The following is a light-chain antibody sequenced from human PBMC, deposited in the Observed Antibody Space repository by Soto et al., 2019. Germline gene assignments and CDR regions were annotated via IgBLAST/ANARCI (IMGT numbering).Light chain of an antibody. CDR3: QQYHIWPPCT. V-gene: IGKV1-5*03. J-gene: IGKJ1*01. CDR1: QSISSW. CDR2: KAS. Sequence: DRQVSQSPSTLSSSVLDIFTITCRASQSISSWLAWYQQKPGKAPKLLIYKASSLESGVPSRFSGSGSGTEFTLTISSLQSEDFAVHYCQQYHIWPPCTSAQRTKLAIK.